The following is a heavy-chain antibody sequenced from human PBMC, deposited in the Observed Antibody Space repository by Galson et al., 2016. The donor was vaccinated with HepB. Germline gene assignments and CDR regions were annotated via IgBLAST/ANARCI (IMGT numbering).Heavy chain of an antibody. V-gene: IGHV3-48*02. CDR1: GVYFSDYS. D-gene: IGHD3-10*01. J-gene: IGHJ6*02. CDR2: ISANSDST. CDR3: ARERAETVAQGVIRVHRIHYYYGMDV. Sequence: SLRLSCAASGVYFSDYSMNWVRQAPGKGLEWLSYISANSDSTYYADSVKGRFTISRDNAKNSLYLQMNSLRDEDTAVYYCARERAETVAQGVIRVHRIHYYYGMDVWGQGTTVTASS.